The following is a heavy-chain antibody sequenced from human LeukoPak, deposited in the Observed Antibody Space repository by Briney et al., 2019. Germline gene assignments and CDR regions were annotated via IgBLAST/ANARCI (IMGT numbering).Heavy chain of an antibody. CDR2: IYSGGST. J-gene: IGHJ5*02. V-gene: IGHV3-66*01. D-gene: IGHD1-26*01. CDR3: ARVGVGAKNNWFDP. Sequence: GGSLRLSCAASGFTVSSNYMSWVRQAPGKGLEWVSVIYSGGSTYYADSVKGRFTISRDNSKNTLYLQMNSLRAEDTAVYYCARVGVGAKNNWFDPWGQGTLVTVSS. CDR1: GFTVSSNY.